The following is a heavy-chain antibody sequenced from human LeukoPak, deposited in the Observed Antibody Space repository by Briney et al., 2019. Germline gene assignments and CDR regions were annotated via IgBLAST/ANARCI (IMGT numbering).Heavy chain of an antibody. CDR3: ARVRWTAHTVGYYFDS. Sequence: ASVKVSCKASGYTFTNYAINWVRQAPGQRLEWMGWINAGNGNTKYSQEFQGRVTITRDTSTNTAYMELISLRSEDMAVYYCARVRWTAHTVGYYFDSWGQGTWSPSPQ. CDR2: INAGNGNT. V-gene: IGHV1-3*03. CDR1: GYTFTNYA. J-gene: IGHJ4*02. D-gene: IGHD2-21*02.